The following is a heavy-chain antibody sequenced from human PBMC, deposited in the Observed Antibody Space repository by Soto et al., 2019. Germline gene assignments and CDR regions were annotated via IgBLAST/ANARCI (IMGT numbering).Heavy chain of an antibody. V-gene: IGHV1-58*01. CDR2: IVVGSGNT. CDR1: GFTFTSSA. CDR3: AASTATFRTDWFDP. Sequence: QMQLVQSGPEVKKPGTSVKVSCKASGFTFTSSAVQWVRQARGQRLEWIGWIVVGSGNTNYAQKFQERVTITRDMSTSTAYMELSSLRSEDTAVYYCAASTATFRTDWFDPWGQGTLVTVSS. D-gene: IGHD2-21*02. J-gene: IGHJ5*02.